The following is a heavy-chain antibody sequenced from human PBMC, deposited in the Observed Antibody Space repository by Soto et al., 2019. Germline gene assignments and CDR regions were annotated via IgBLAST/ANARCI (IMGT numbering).Heavy chain of an antibody. Sequence: GESLKISCSASGFTFSSYAMHWVRQAPGKGLEYVSAISSNGGSTYYADSVKGRFTISRDNSKNTLYLQMSSLRAEDTAVYYCVKAGGYSYGSNFDYWGQGTLVTVSS. D-gene: IGHD5-18*01. V-gene: IGHV3-64D*08. CDR3: VKAGGYSYGSNFDY. CDR1: GFTFSSYA. CDR2: ISSNGGST. J-gene: IGHJ4*02.